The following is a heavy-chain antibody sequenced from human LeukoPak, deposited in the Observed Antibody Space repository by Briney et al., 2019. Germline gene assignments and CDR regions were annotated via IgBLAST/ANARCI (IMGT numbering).Heavy chain of an antibody. V-gene: IGHV4-59*01. CDR1: GDSISRYY. CDR3: ARSQGAYFDY. J-gene: IGHJ4*02. Sequence: PSETLSLTCTVSGDSISRYYWSWIRQPPGKGPECIGYISYSGSTNYNPSLKSRVTISLDTSKNHFSLTLTSVTAADTAVFYCARSQGAYFDYWGQGILVTVSS. CDR2: ISYSGST.